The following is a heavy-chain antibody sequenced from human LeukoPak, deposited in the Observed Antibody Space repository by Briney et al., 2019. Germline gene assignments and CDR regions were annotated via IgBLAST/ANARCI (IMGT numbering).Heavy chain of an antibody. D-gene: IGHD5-18*01. CDR1: GFTFSSYW. J-gene: IGHJ4*02. CDR3: ARLGAAMVSIDY. CDR2: INSDGSST. Sequence: GGSLRLSCVASGFTFSSYWMHWVRQAPGKGLVWVSRINSDGSSTKCADSVKGRFTISRDNAKNTLYLQMNSLRAEDTAVYYCARLGAAMVSIDYWGQGTLVTVSS. V-gene: IGHV3-74*03.